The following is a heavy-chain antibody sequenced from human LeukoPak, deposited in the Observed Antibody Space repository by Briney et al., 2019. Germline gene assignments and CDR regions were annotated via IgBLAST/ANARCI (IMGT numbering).Heavy chain of an antibody. Sequence: GGSLRLSCAASGFTFSSYGMHWVRQAPGKGLEWVAVISYDGSNKYYADSVKGRFTISRDNSKNTQYLQMNSLRAEDTAVYYCANLVFCSGGSCYPTFDAFDIWGQGTMVTVSS. CDR2: ISYDGSNK. V-gene: IGHV3-30*18. D-gene: IGHD2-15*01. J-gene: IGHJ3*02. CDR3: ANLVFCSGGSCYPTFDAFDI. CDR1: GFTFSSYG.